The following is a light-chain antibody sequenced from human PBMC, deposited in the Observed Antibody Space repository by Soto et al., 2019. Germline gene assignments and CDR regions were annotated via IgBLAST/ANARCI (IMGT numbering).Light chain of an antibody. CDR1: QSINSY. CDR3: QQSYNTPIT. J-gene: IGKJ5*01. V-gene: IGKV1-39*01. Sequence: DIQMPQSPPSLSASVGARVTITCRASQSINSYLNWYQQQPGKATKLLIYAASSFQSGVPSRFSGSGSGTEFTLTISSLQPEEFATYYCQQSYNTPITVGQGTRLEIK. CDR2: AAS.